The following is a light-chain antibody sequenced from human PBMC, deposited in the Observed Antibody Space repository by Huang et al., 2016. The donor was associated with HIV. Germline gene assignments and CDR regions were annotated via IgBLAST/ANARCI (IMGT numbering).Light chain of an antibody. CDR2: AES. Sequence: DIQMTQSPSSVSASVGARVTITFRASQGISSWLAWYQHKPGKAPKLLIYAESSLQSGVPSRLSGSGSGTDFTLTISSLQPEDFATYYCQQANSFFFTFGPGTKVDIK. V-gene: IGKV1-12*01. CDR3: QQANSFFFT. CDR1: QGISSW. J-gene: IGKJ3*01.